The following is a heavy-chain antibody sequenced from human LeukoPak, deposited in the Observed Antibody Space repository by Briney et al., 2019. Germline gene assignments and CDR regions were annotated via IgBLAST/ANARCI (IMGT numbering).Heavy chain of an antibody. CDR3: ASHIDYYDSSGYWD. CDR2: IYYSGST. Sequence: PSETLSLTCTVSGGSISSSSYYWGWTRQPPGKGLEWIGSIYYSGSTYYNPSLKSRVTISVDTSKNQFSLKLSSVTAADTAVYSCASHIDYYDSSGYWDWGQGTLVTVSS. D-gene: IGHD3-22*01. J-gene: IGHJ4*02. CDR1: GGSISSSSYY. V-gene: IGHV4-39*01.